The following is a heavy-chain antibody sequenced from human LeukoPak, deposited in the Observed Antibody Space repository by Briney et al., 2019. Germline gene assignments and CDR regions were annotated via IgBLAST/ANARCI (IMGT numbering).Heavy chain of an antibody. CDR2: IYYSGST. V-gene: IGHV4-39*07. Sequence: SETLSLTCTVSGGSISSSSYYWGWIRRPPGKGLEWIGSIYYSGSTYYNPSLKSRVTISVDTSKNQFSLKLSSVTAADTAVYYCARVAAGGGYYYYYYMDVWGKGTTVIVSS. CDR3: ARVAAGGGYYYYYYMDV. D-gene: IGHD6-25*01. CDR1: GGSISSSSYY. J-gene: IGHJ6*03.